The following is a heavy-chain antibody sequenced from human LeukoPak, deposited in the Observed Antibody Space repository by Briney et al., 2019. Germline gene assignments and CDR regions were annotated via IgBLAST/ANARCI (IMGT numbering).Heavy chain of an antibody. CDR3: FTGRHYYYDS. V-gene: IGHV3-30*01. D-gene: IGHD3-22*01. Sequence: PGTSLRLSCAASGLTFSTYPIHWVRQAPDEGLEWVAVITHDGGSQYYADSVKGRFTISRDNSKNTVFLHMNSLRPEDTAVYYCFTGRHYYYDSWGQGTLVTVSP. J-gene: IGHJ5*01. CDR1: GLTFSTYP. CDR2: ITHDGGSQ.